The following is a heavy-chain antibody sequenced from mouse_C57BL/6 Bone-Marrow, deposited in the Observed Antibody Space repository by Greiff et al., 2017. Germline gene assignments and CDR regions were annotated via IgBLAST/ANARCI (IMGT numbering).Heavy chain of an antibody. CDR3: ARHGNYDYDGGPFAY. D-gene: IGHD2-4*01. J-gene: IGHJ3*01. Sequence: EVQLVESGGGLVQPGGSLKLSCAASGFTFSDYGMAWVRQAPRKGPEWVAFISNLAYSIYYADTVTGRFTISRENAKNTLYLEMSSLRSEDTAMYYCARHGNYDYDGGPFAYWGQGTLVTVSA. CDR1: GFTFSDYG. CDR2: ISNLAYSI. V-gene: IGHV5-15*01.